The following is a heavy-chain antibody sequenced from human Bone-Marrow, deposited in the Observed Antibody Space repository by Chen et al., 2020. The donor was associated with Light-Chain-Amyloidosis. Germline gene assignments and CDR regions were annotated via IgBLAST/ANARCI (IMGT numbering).Heavy chain of an antibody. CDR2: IVGDGRST. J-gene: IGHJ4*02. CDR3: AKSPRYSTGRFDY. D-gene: IGHD2-8*02. Sequence: EVQLVESGGGVVQPGWSLTLSCAASGFTFDDYAMHWVRQAPGKGLEWVSLIVGDGRSTYYADSVKGRFTISRDNNKNSLSLQMNSLKSEDTALYYCAKSPRYSTGRFDYWGQGTLVTVSS. V-gene: IGHV3-43*02. CDR1: GFTFDDYA.